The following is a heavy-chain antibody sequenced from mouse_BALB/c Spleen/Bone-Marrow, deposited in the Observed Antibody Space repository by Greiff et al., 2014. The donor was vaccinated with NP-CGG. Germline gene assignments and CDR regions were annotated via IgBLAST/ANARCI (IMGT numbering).Heavy chain of an antibody. Sequence: DVKLVESGGGLVQPGGSLKLSCAASGFDFSRYWMSWVRQAPGKRLEWIGEINPGSNTINYTPSLKDKFIISRDNAKNTLYLQMRKVRSEDTALYYCARLCYYGCFAYWGQGTLVTVSA. D-gene: IGHD1-1*01. V-gene: IGHV4-1*02. J-gene: IGHJ3*01. CDR2: INPGSNTI. CDR3: ARLCYYGCFAY. CDR1: GFDFSRYW.